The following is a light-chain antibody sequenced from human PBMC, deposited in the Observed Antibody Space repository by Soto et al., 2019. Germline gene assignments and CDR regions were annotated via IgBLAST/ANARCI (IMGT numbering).Light chain of an antibody. Sequence: QSALTQPASVSGSPGQSITISCTGTSSDIGGYNYVSWYQHHPGKAPKLMIYEVSNRPSGVSNRFSGSKSGNTASLTISGLQEEDEADYYCSSLRVFGTGTKLTVL. CDR1: SSDIGGYNY. CDR2: EVS. J-gene: IGLJ1*01. V-gene: IGLV2-14*01. CDR3: SSLRV.